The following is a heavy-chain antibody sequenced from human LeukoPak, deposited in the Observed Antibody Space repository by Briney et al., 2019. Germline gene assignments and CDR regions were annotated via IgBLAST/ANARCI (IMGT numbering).Heavy chain of an antibody. CDR2: IYYSGST. D-gene: IGHD6-19*01. CDR3: ARTPRGGWYGSIDY. Sequence: SETLSLTCTVSGGSISSSSYYWGWIRQLPGKGLEWIGSIYYSGSTYYNPSLKSRVTISVDTSKNQFSLKLSSVTAADTAVYYCARTPRGGWYGSIDYWGQGTLVTVSS. CDR1: GGSISSSSYY. J-gene: IGHJ4*02. V-gene: IGHV4-39*01.